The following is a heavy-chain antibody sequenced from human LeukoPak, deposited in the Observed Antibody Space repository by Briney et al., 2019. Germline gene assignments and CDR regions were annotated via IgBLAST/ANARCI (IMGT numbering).Heavy chain of an antibody. J-gene: IGHJ4*02. Sequence: SETLSLTCTVSGGSISSSSYYWGWIRQPPGKGLEWIGEINHSGSTNYNPSLKSRVTISVDTSKNQFSLKLSSVTAADTAVYYCASSRWYPGLDYWGQGTLVTVSS. CDR3: ASSRWYPGLDY. V-gene: IGHV4-39*07. CDR2: INHSGST. D-gene: IGHD6-13*01. CDR1: GGSISSSSYY.